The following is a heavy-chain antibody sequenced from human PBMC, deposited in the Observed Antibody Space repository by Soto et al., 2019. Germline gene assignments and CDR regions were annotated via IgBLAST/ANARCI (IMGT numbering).Heavy chain of an antibody. J-gene: IGHJ6*02. V-gene: IGHV4-59*01. D-gene: IGHD6-13*01. CDR2: IYYSGST. CDR3: ASSNIAAAGFYYYGMDV. Sequence: SETLSLTCTVSGDSISSYYWSWIRQPPGNGLEWIGYIYYSGSTNYNPSLKSRVTISVDTSKIQFSLNLSSLTAADTAVYYCASSNIAAAGFYYYGMDVWGRGTTVTVSS. CDR1: GDSISSYY.